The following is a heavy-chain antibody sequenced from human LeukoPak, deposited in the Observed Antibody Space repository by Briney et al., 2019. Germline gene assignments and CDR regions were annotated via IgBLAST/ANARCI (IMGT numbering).Heavy chain of an antibody. CDR2: IKQDGSEK. Sequence: GGSLTLSCAASGFTFSDYYMSWVRQAPGKGLEWVANIKQDGSEKYYVDSVKGRFTISRDNAKNSLFLQMSSLRVADTAVYYCARDSYSSSRNDYWGQGTLVTVSS. D-gene: IGHD6-13*01. CDR1: GFTFSDYY. CDR3: ARDSYSSSRNDY. J-gene: IGHJ4*02. V-gene: IGHV3-7*01.